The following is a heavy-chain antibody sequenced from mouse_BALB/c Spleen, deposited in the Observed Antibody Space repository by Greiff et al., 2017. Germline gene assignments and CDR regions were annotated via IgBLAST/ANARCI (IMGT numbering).Heavy chain of an antibody. CDR2: INPSTGYT. Sequence: QVQLQQSGAELAKPGASVKMSCKASGYTFTSYWMHWVKQRPGQGLEWIGYINPSTGYTEYNQKFKDKATLTADKSSSTAYMQLSSLTSEDSAVYYGASGRVRGETAYFDTWGQGTTLTDSS. CDR3: ASGRVRGETAYFDT. V-gene: IGHV1-7*01. CDR1: GYTFTSYW. J-gene: IGHJ2*01. D-gene: IGHD5-1*01.